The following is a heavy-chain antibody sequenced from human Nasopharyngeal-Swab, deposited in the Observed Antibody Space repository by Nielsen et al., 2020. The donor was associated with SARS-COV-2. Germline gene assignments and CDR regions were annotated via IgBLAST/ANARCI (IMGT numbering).Heavy chain of an antibody. Sequence: GESLKISCAASGFTFSNYAMTWVRQDPGKGPEWVSSIRVSGDTTYYADSVKGRFTISRDSSKNTLYLQMNSLRAEDTALYYCAKVKSGTSYDAFDIWGQGTMVTVSS. D-gene: IGHD1-26*01. CDR1: GFTFSNYA. V-gene: IGHV3-23*01. CDR2: IRVSGDTT. CDR3: AKVKSGTSYDAFDI. J-gene: IGHJ3*02.